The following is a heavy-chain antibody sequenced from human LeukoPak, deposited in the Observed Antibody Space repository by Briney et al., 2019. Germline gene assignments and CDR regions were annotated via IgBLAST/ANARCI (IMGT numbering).Heavy chain of an antibody. J-gene: IGHJ3*02. V-gene: IGHV4-30-4*02. CDR2: IYYSGST. D-gene: IGHD5-12*01. Sequence: PSETLSLTCTVSGGSISSGDYYWSWIRQPPGKGLEWIGYIYYSGSTYYNPSLKSRVTISVDTSKNQFSLKLSSVTAADTAVYYCARAAIVTTNHDAFDIWGQGTMVTVSS. CDR1: GGSISSGDYY. CDR3: ARAAIVTTNHDAFDI.